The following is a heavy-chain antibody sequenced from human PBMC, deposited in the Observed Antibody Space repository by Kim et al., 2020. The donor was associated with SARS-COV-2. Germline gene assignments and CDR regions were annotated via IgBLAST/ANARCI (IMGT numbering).Heavy chain of an antibody. D-gene: IGHD3-22*01. Sequence: SETLSLTCTVSGGSISSGDYYWSWIRQPPGKGLEWIGYIYYSGSTYYNPSLKSLVTISVDTSKNQFSLKLSSVTAADTAVYYCARADYYDSRGATRRWFDPWGQGTLVTVSS. CDR1: GGSISSGDYY. V-gene: IGHV4-30-4*01. CDR3: ARADYYDSRGATRRWFDP. J-gene: IGHJ5*02. CDR2: IYYSGST.